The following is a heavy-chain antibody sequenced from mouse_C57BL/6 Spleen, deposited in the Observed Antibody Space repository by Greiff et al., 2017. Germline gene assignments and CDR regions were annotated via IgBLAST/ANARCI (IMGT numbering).Heavy chain of an antibody. CDR1: GFSLTSYG. V-gene: IGHV2-2*01. J-gene: IGHJ4*01. CDR3: ATQVGYSNNYAMDY. D-gene: IGHD2-5*01. CDR2: IWSGGST. Sequence: QVQLKESGPGLVQPSQSLSITCTVSGFSLTSYGVHWVRQSPGKGLEWLGVIWSGGSTDYNAAFISRLSISKDNSKSQVFFKMNSLQADDTAIYYCATQVGYSNNYAMDYWGQGTSVTVSS.